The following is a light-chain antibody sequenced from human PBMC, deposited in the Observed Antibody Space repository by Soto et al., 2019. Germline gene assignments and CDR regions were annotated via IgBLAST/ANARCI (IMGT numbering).Light chain of an antibody. CDR1: SSDIGGYNY. CDR3: SSYESTSTRNV. CDR2: EVS. V-gene: IGLV2-14*01. J-gene: IGLJ1*01. Sequence: QSALTQPASVSGSPGQSITISCTGTSSDIGGYNYVSWYQQHPGKAPKLMIYEVSNRPSGVSNRFSGSKSGNTASLPISGVLAAEEADYFCSSYESTSTRNVFGTGTKLTVL.